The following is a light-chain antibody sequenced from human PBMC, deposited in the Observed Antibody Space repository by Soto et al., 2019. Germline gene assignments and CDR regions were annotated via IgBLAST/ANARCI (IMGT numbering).Light chain of an antibody. V-gene: IGLV1-44*01. CDR2: SNN. Sequence: QSVLTQLPSVSGTPGQRVTISCSGSSSNIGSNTVNWYQHLPGTAPKLLIYSNNQRPSGVPDRFSGSKSGTSASLAISGLQSEDEADYYCAAWDDSLDVYVFGTGTKVTVL. CDR3: AAWDDSLDVYV. J-gene: IGLJ1*01. CDR1: SSNIGSNT.